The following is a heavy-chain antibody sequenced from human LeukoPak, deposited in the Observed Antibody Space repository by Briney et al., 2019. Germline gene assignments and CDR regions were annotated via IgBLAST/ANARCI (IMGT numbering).Heavy chain of an antibody. CDR3: ASDYYATDAFDI. CDR1: GGSISSYY. V-gene: IGHV4-4*07. Sequence: PSETLSLTCTVSGGSISSYYWSWIRQPAGRGLEWIGRIYTSGSTNYNPSLKSRVTMSVDTSKNQFSLKLSSVTAADTAVYCCASDYYATDAFDIWGQGTMVTVSS. J-gene: IGHJ3*02. D-gene: IGHD3-10*01. CDR2: IYTSGST.